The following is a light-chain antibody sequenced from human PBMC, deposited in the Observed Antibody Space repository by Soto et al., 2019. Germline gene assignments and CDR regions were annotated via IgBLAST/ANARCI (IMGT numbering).Light chain of an antibody. CDR2: GAS. CDR1: RSVTNN. J-gene: IGKJ4*01. CDR3: QQYNNWPRLT. V-gene: IGKV3D-15*01. Sequence: PGERATLSCRASRSVTNNYLAWHQQKPGQTPRLLIYGASSRATGIPDRFSGSGSGTDFTLTISSLQSEDFAVYYCQQYNNWPRLTFGGGTKVDIK.